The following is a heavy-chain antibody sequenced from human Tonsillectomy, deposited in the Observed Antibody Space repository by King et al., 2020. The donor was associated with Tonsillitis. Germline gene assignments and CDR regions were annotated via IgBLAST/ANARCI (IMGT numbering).Heavy chain of an antibody. V-gene: IGHV3-23*04. CDR3: ARDGYCSSTTCYTGAFDI. CDR1: GFSFSNYA. D-gene: IGHD2-2*03. Sequence: VQLVESGGGLVQPGGSLRLSCAVSGFSFSNYAISWVRQAPGKGLEWVSAVSGNGGNKHYADSVKGRFTISRDNSKNTVYLEMNSLRAEDTAVYYCARDGYCSSTTCYTGAFDIWGQGTMVRVSS. CDR2: VSGNGGNK. J-gene: IGHJ3*02.